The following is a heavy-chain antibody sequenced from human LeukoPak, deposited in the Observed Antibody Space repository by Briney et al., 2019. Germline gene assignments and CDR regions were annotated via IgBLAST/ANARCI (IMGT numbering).Heavy chain of an antibody. Sequence: ASVKVSCKASGYTFTSYDINWVRQATGQGLEWMGWMNPNSGNTGYAQKFQGRVTMTRNTSISTAYMELSTLRSEDTAVYYCARGLRGSSGWYVVLKGYYFDYWGQGTLVTVSS. D-gene: IGHD6-19*01. CDR1: GYTFTSYD. CDR2: MNPNSGNT. J-gene: IGHJ4*02. V-gene: IGHV1-8*01. CDR3: ARGLRGSSGWYVVLKGYYFDY.